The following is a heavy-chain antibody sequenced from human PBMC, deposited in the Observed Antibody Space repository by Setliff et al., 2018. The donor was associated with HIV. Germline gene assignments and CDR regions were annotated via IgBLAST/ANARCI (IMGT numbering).Heavy chain of an antibody. V-gene: IGHV4-59*04. D-gene: IGHD1-1*01. CDR2: IYYSGST. Sequence: SETLSLTCTVSGGSISSHYWSWIRQPPGKGLEWIGHIYYSGSTYYNPSLKSRVTISVDTSKNQFSLKLNSVTAADTAVYYCARESTTLNPPIPFDCWGQGTLVTVSS. CDR3: ARESTTLNPPIPFDC. CDR1: GGSISSHY. J-gene: IGHJ4*02.